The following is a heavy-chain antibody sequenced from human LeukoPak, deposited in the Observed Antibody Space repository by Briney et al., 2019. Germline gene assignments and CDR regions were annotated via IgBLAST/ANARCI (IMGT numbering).Heavy chain of an antibody. V-gene: IGHV3-21*01. J-gene: IGHJ4*02. D-gene: IGHD5-24*01. CDR2: ISSSSTYI. Sequence: PGGSLRLSCAASGFTFSTYSMNWVRQAPGKGLAWVSVISSSSTYIYYSDSVRGRFTISRDNAKNSLYLQMNSLRAEDTAVYYCARGDQHGAYFDYWGQGALVTVSS. CDR1: GFTFSTYS. CDR3: ARGDQHGAYFDY.